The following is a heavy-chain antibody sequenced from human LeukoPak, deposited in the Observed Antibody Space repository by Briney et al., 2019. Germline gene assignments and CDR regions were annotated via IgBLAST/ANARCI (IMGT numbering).Heavy chain of an antibody. D-gene: IGHD3-10*01. V-gene: IGHV1-2*02. CDR3: ARDGYYGSGSYSAPDY. CDR2: INPNSGGT. CDR1: GYTXTGYY. J-gene: IGHJ4*02. Sequence: ASVKVSCKASGYTXTGYYMHGVRQAPGQGLEWMGWINPNSGGTNYAQKFQGRVTMTRDTSISTAYMELSRLRSDDTAVYYCARDGYYGSGSYSAPDYWGQGTLVTVSS.